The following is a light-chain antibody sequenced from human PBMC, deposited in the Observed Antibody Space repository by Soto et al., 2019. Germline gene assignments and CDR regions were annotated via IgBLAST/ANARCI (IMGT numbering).Light chain of an antibody. CDR2: GAS. CDR3: QQYASSPPWT. J-gene: IGKJ1*01. CDR1: QRVSSGY. Sequence: EIGLTQSPGTLSLSPGERATLSCRASQRVSSGYLGWYQQRPGQAPRLLLYGASNRAAGIPDRFSGRGSETDFTLTISRLEPEDFAVYYGQQYASSPPWTFRQGTKVEIK. V-gene: IGKV3-20*01.